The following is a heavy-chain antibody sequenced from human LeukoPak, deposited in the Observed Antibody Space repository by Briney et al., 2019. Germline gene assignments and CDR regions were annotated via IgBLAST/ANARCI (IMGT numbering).Heavy chain of an antibody. CDR1: GGSISSSSYY. CDR2: IYYSGST. V-gene: IGHV4-39*01. J-gene: IGHJ4*02. D-gene: IGHD3-3*01. CDR3: WTIYYDFWSGYLDY. Sequence: KPSETLSLTCTVSGGSISSSSYYWGWIRQPPGKGLEWIGSIYYSGSTYYNPSLKSRVTISVDTSKNRFSLKLSSVTAADTAVYYCWTIYYDFWSGYLDYWGQGTLVTVSS.